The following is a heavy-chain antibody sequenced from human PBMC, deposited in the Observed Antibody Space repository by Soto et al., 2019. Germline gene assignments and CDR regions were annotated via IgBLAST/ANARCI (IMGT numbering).Heavy chain of an antibody. CDR2: ISSSSTTI. D-gene: IGHD2-15*01. Sequence: EVQLVESGGGLVQPGGSLRLSCAASGFTFSTYCMNWVRQAPGEGLEWISYISSSSTTIYYADSVKGRFTISRDNAKNSLYLQMNSLRDEDTAVYYCARDPGYCSGGSCYSIDYWGQGTLVTVSS. CDR3: ARDPGYCSGGSCYSIDY. J-gene: IGHJ4*02. V-gene: IGHV3-48*02. CDR1: GFTFSTYC.